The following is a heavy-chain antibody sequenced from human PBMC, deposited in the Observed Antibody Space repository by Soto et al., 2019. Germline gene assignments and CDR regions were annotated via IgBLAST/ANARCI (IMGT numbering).Heavy chain of an antibody. Sequence: GGSLRLSCAASGFTFSSYGMHWVRQAPGKGLEWVAVISYDGSNKYYADSVKGRFTISRDNSKNTLYLQMNSLRVEDTAVYYCAKGSSSGRSFFDYWGQGTLVTVSS. CDR2: ISYDGSNK. J-gene: IGHJ4*02. V-gene: IGHV3-30*18. CDR1: GFTFSSYG. D-gene: IGHD6-19*01. CDR3: AKGSSSGRSFFDY.